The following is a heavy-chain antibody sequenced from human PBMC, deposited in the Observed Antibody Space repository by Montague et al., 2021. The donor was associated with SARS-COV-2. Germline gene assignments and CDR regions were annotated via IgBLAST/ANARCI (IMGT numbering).Heavy chain of an antibody. CDR3: ARESSFGIRGRFES. J-gene: IGHJ4*02. CDR1: DDSISGYY. V-gene: IGHV4-59*12. D-gene: IGHD1-1*01. CDR2: INYSGTS. Sequence: SETLSLTCSINDDSISGYYWAWIRQPPGKGLEWIGFINYSGTSTYSPSLKSRVTITIDTSKKEFSLRLTSLTPADTAMYFCARESSFGIRGRFESWGQGSQVTVSA.